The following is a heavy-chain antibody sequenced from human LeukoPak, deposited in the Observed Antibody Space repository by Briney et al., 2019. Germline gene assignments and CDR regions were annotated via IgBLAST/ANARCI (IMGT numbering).Heavy chain of an antibody. J-gene: IGHJ5*02. Sequence: SETLSLTCTVSGGSISSYYWSWIRQPPGKGLEWIGYIYYSGSTNYNPSLKSRVTISVDTSKNQFSLNLSSVTAADTAVYYCARADPDSSGWSNWFDPWGQGTLVTVSS. V-gene: IGHV4-59*01. CDR3: ARADPDSSGWSNWFDP. D-gene: IGHD6-19*01. CDR1: GGSISSYY. CDR2: IYYSGST.